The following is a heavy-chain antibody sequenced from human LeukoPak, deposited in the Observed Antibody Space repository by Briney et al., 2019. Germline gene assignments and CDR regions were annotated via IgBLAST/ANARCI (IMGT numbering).Heavy chain of an antibody. CDR2: IYSDGST. CDR3: ASRSGSYYYYYYYMDV. Sequence: GGSLRLSCAASGFTVSDNYMSWVRQAPGKGLEWVSVIYSDGSTYYADSVKGRFTISRDNSKNTLSLQMNSLRAEDTAVYYCASRSGSYYYYYYYMDVWGKGTTVTVSS. CDR1: GFTVSDNY. D-gene: IGHD1-26*01. J-gene: IGHJ6*03. V-gene: IGHV3-53*01.